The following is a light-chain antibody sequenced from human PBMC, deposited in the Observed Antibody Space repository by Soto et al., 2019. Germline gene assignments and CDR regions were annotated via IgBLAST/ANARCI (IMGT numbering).Light chain of an antibody. V-gene: IGKV3-11*01. Sequence: EIVLTQSPATLSLSPGERATLSCRASQSVSSYLAWYQQQPGQAPRLLIYDASSRSTGIPARFSGSGSGTVFDLTLSSIAPDAFAVDYCHQRSNWPSALTFGGGTKVEIK. CDR1: QSVSSY. CDR2: DAS. J-gene: IGKJ4*01. CDR3: HQRSNWPSALT.